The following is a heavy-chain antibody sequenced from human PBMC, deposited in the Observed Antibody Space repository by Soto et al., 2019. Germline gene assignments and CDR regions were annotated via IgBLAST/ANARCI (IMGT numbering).Heavy chain of an antibody. CDR1: GFTFDDYA. J-gene: IGHJ6*02. V-gene: IGHV3-9*01. D-gene: IGHD3-3*01. CDR2: ISWNSGSI. CDR3: EKDQRITIFGVVIPYGMAV. Sequence: EVQLVESGGGLVQPGRSLRLSCAASGFTFDDYAMHWVRQAPGKGLEWVSGISWNSGSIGYADSVKGRFTISRDNAKNSLYLQMTSLGLGDTAFYYCEKDQRITIFGVVIPYGMAVWGQGTPVTVSS.